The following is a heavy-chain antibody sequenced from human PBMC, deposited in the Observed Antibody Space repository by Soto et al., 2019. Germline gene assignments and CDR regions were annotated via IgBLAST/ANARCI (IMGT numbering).Heavy chain of an antibody. D-gene: IGHD3-16*02. CDR1: GGSFSGYY. J-gene: IGHJ3*02. CDR3: ARVAHWGELSLYFFAI. CDR2: INHSGST. Sequence: LSLTCAVYGGSFSGYYWSWIRQPPGKGLEWIGEINHSGSTNYNPSLKSRVTISVDTSKNQFSLKLSSVTAADTAVYYCARVAHWGELSLYFFAIWGQGTMVTVSS. V-gene: IGHV4-34*01.